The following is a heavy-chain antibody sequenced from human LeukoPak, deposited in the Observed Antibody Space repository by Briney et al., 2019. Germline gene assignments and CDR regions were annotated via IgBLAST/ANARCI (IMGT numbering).Heavy chain of an antibody. CDR2: IIPIFGTA. D-gene: IGHD5-12*01. J-gene: IGHJ2*01. Sequence: EASVKISCKASGGTFSSYAISWVRQAPGQGLEWMGGIIPIFGTANYAQKFQGRVTITADKSTSTAYMELSSLRSEDTAVYYCARERVVATIREVYWYFDLWGRGTLVTVSS. V-gene: IGHV1-69*06. CDR3: ARERVVATIREVYWYFDL. CDR1: GGTFSSYA.